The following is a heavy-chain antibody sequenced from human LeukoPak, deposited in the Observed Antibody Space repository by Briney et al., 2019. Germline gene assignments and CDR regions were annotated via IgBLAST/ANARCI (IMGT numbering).Heavy chain of an antibody. CDR3: ARRVSVGFDP. V-gene: IGHV5-51*01. D-gene: IGHD6-19*01. CDR1: GYSFTRYR. CDR2: IYPGDSDT. Sequence: GEALKISRKGSGYSFTRYRIGWVRQMPGKGLEWMGIIYPGDSDTRYSPSFQGQVTISADKSISTAYLQWSSLKASDTAMYYCARRVSVGFDPWGQGTLVTVSS. J-gene: IGHJ5*02.